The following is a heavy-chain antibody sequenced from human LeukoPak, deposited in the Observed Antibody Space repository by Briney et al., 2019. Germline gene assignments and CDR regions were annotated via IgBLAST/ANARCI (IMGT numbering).Heavy chain of an antibody. CDR2: SIPILATE. V-gene: IGHV1-69*11. D-gene: IGHD6-13*01. Sequence: ASVKVSCKASGGTFSSYAFSWVRQPPAQGLEWMGRSIPILATEFYAQKVQDRLTITADPSTSTAYMELSSLRSDDTAVYSCARDRRAAGGFFSPEYWGQGTQVTVSS. J-gene: IGHJ4*02. CDR3: ARDRRAAGGFFSPEY. CDR1: GGTFSSYA.